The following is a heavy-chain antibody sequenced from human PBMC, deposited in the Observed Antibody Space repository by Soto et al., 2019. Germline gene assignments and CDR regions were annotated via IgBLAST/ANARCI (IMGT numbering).Heavy chain of an antibody. CDR3: AKATTRYCSGGSCYPGPY. CDR2: ISGSGGST. Sequence: SCAASGFTFSSYAMSWVRQAPGKGLEWVSAISGSGGSTCYADSVKGRFTISRDNSKNTLYLQMNSLRAEDTAVYYCAKATTRYCSGGSCYPGPYWGQGTLVTVSS. J-gene: IGHJ4*02. V-gene: IGHV3-23*01. D-gene: IGHD2-15*01. CDR1: GFTFSSYA.